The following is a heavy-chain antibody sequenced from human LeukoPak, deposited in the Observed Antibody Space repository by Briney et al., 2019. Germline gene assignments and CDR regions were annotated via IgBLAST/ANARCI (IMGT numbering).Heavy chain of an antibody. CDR2: INHSGST. CDR3: ARSYSGSFLY. CDR1: GGSFCGYY. J-gene: IGHJ1*01. D-gene: IGHD1-26*01. V-gene: IGHV4-34*01. Sequence: PSETLSLTCAVYGGSFCGYYWSWIRQPPGKGLEWIGEINHSGSTNYNPSLKSRVTISVDTSKNQFSLKLSSVTAADTAVYYCARSYSGSFLYWGQGSLVTVSS.